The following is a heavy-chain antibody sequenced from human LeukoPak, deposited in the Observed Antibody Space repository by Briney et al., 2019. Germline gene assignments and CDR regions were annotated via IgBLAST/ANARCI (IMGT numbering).Heavy chain of an antibody. CDR3: ATPFKEIAGGEYYYYGLDV. V-gene: IGHV1-18*04. CDR1: GYIFTSYG. Sequence: GASVKVSCKATGYIFTSYGIMWVRQAPGQGLEWVGWFSTWNGDTNYARKFQGRVTMTADTSTSTAYMELRSLSSDDTAMYYCATPFKEIAGGEYYYYGLDVWGQGTLLTVSS. J-gene: IGHJ6*02. CDR2: FSTWNGDT. D-gene: IGHD2-21*01.